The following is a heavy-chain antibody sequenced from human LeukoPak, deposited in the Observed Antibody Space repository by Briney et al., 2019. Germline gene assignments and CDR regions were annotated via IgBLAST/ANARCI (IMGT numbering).Heavy chain of an antibody. CDR1: GFTFSSYA. V-gene: IGHV3-30-3*01. D-gene: IGHD6-6*01. CDR3: ARDRRRNSSSFYFDY. J-gene: IGHJ4*02. CDR2: ISYDGSNK. Sequence: PGGSLRLSCAASGFTFSSYAMHWVRQAPGKGLEWVAVISYDGSNKYYADSVKGRFTISRDNSKNTLYLQMNSLRAEDTAVYYCARDRRRNSSSFYFDYWGQGTLVTVSS.